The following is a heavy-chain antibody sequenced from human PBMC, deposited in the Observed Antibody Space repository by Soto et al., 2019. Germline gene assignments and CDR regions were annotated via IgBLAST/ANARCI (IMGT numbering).Heavy chain of an antibody. Sequence: QVQLVQSGAEVKKPGASVKVSCKASGYTFTSYAMHWVRQAPGQRLEWMGWINAGNGNTKYSQKFQGRVTINRDTAASTAYMELSSLRSEDTAVYYCARDPGDSYGYNWGQGTLVTVSS. CDR3: ARDPGDSYGYN. CDR1: GYTFTSYA. CDR2: INAGNGNT. V-gene: IGHV1-3*01. J-gene: IGHJ4*02. D-gene: IGHD5-18*01.